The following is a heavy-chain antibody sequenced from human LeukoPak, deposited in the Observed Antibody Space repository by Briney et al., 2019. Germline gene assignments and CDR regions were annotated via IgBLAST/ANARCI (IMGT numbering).Heavy chain of an antibody. CDR2: INPNSGGT. CDR1: GYTFTGYY. Sequence: ASVTVSCKASGYTFTGYYMHWVRQAPGQGREWMGWINPNSGGTNYAQKFQGRVTMTRDTSISTAYMELSRLRSDDTAVYYCARISGTAMVSYYFDYWGQGTLVTVSS. J-gene: IGHJ4*02. CDR3: ARISGTAMVSYYFDY. D-gene: IGHD5-18*01. V-gene: IGHV1-2*02.